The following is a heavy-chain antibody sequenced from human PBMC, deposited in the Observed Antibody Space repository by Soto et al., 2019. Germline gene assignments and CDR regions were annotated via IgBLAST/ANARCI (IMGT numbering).Heavy chain of an antibody. CDR1: GFTFSSYA. J-gene: IGHJ4*02. CDR2: ISSNGGST. V-gene: IGHV3-64D*06. D-gene: IGHD5-12*01. CDR3: VKDQGGYSGYVFDY. Sequence: GVSLRLSFAASGFTFSSYAMHWVRQAPGKGLEYVSAISSNGGSTYYADSVKGRFTISRDNSKNTLYLQMSSLRAEDTAVYYCVKDQGGYSGYVFDYWGQGTLVTVSS.